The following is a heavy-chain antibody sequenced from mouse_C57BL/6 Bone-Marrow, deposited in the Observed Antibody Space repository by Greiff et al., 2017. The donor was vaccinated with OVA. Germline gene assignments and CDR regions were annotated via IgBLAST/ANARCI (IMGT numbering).Heavy chain of an antibody. Sequence: QVQLQQPGAELVRPGSSVKLSCKASGYTFTSYWMDWVKQRPGQGLEWIGNIYPSDSETHYNQKFKDKAKLTVDNSSSTAYMQLSSLTSEDSAVYYCARSDYYGISRFAYWGQGTLVTVSA. CDR3: ARSDYYGISRFAY. J-gene: IGHJ3*01. V-gene: IGHV1-61*01. CDR1: GYTFTSYW. D-gene: IGHD1-1*01. CDR2: IYPSDSET.